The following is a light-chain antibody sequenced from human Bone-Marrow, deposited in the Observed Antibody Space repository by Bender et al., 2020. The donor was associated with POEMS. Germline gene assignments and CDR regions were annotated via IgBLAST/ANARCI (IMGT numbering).Light chain of an antibody. CDR3: AAWDDSLSGPYVI. V-gene: IGLV1-47*01. Sequence: QSVLTQPPSASGTPGQRVIISCSGSSSNIVTNPVNWYQHLPGTAPKVLIYRNDQRASGVPDRLSGSKSGASASLAISGLRSEDEGDYYCAAWDDSLSGPYVIFGGGTKLTVL. J-gene: IGLJ2*01. CDR2: RND. CDR1: SSNIVTNP.